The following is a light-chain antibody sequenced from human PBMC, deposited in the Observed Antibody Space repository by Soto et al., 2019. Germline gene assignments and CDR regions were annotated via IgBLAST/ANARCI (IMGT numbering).Light chain of an antibody. CDR1: SSDVGGYNY. CDR3: NSFAGSNNPVV. CDR2: EVS. V-gene: IGLV2-8*01. J-gene: IGLJ2*01. Sequence: QSALTQPPSASGSPGQSVTISCTRTSSDVGGYNYVSWYQQYPGKAPKLIIYEVSQRPSGVPDRFSGSKSGNTASLTVSGLQAEDEADYYCNSFAGSNNPVVFGGGTKLTVL.